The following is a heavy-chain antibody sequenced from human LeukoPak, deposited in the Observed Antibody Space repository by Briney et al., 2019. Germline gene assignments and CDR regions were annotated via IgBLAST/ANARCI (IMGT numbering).Heavy chain of an antibody. D-gene: IGHD6-13*01. CDR2: IIPILGIA. CDR3: ARVGAIAAAGTNFFDY. Sequence: SVKVSCKASGGTFSSYAISWVRQAPGQGLEWMGRIIPILGIANYAQKFQGRVTITADKSTSTAYMELSSLRSEDTAVYYCARVGAIAAAGTNFFDYWGQGTLVTVST. J-gene: IGHJ4*02. CDR1: GGTFSSYA. V-gene: IGHV1-69*04.